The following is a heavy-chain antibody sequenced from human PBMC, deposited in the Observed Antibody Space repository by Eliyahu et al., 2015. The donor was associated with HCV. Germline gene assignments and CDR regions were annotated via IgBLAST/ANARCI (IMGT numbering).Heavy chain of an antibody. V-gene: IGHV3-23*01. J-gene: IGHJ4*02. CDR1: GFTFSSYA. D-gene: IGHD1/OR15-1a*01. CDR2: IGGSGVST. CDR3: AKDRDRNSLGYFES. Sequence: EVHLLDSGGDLVQPGGSLRLSCAVSGFTFSSYAMSWVRQAPGKGLEWVSGIGGSGVSTYYASSVKGRFTISRDNSKNTVYLQMNSLRAEDTAVYYCAKDRDRNSLGYFESWGQGTLVTVSS.